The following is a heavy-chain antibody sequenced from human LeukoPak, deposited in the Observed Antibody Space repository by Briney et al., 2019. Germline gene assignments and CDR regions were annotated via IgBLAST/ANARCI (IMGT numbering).Heavy chain of an antibody. Sequence: GRCLRPSCAAAGVTLTSDGMHSVRHAPGKGLGWVSRMSSDGSRAGYADSVKGRFTISRDNAKNTLYLQMNSLRAEDMAIYYCARELPREVTLDYWGQGTLVTVSS. D-gene: IGHD2-21*02. CDR1: GVTLTSDG. CDR2: MSSDGSRA. J-gene: IGHJ4*02. V-gene: IGHV3-74*01. CDR3: ARELPREVTLDY.